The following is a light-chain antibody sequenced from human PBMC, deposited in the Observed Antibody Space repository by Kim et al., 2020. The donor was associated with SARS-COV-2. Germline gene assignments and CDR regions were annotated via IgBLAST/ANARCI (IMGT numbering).Light chain of an antibody. CDR2: KAA. CDR3: QHRYDWPPWWT. CDR1: KKCINY. J-gene: IGKJ1*01. V-gene: IGKV3-11*01. Sequence: PGSTVNPSGRATKKCINYLNVYQQKPGQPPRLLIYKAASRATGIPARFSGSGFDTDFTLTITSLEPEDFAVYYCQHRYDWPPWWTFGQGTKVDIK.